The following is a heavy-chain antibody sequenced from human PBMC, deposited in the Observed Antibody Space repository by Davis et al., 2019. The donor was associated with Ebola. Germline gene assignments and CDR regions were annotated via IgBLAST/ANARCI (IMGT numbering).Heavy chain of an antibody. V-gene: IGHV3-21*04. CDR1: GFTFSSYS. CDR3: VTESIAAAGTLFYYYGMDV. CDR2: ISSSSRYI. D-gene: IGHD6-13*01. J-gene: IGHJ6*02. Sequence: GESLKISCAASGFTFSSYSMNWVRQAPGKGLEWVSSISSSSRYIYYADSVKGRFTISRDNAKNSLYLQMNSLRAEDTTVYYCVTESIAAAGTLFYYYGMDVWGQGTTVTVSS.